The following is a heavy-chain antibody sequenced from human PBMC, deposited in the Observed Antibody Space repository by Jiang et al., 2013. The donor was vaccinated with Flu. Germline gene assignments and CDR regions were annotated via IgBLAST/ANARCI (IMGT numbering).Heavy chain of an antibody. J-gene: IGHJ1*01. Sequence: QSGSELKKPGASVKVSCKASGYTFTNYGMGWVRQAPGQGLEWMGWINTNNGKPTYAQGFTGRFVFSLGTSVSTAYLQISSLKADDTAVYYCARGHLESIQHWGQGTLVTVSS. CDR1: GYTFTNYG. CDR2: INTNNGKP. CDR3: ARGHLESIQH. V-gene: IGHV7-4-1*02.